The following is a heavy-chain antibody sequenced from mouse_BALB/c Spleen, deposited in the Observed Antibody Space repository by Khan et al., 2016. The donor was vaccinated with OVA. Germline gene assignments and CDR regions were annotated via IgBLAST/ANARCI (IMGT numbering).Heavy chain of an antibody. J-gene: IGHJ4*01. Sequence: DVKLVESGGGLVKPGGSLKLSCAASGFTFSTYAMSWVRQTPEKRLEWVASISSGGTTYYPDSVKGRFTISRDKARNILSLQMSSLRSEDTAMYHCARGYGNVVNPHYAMDYWGQGTSVTVSS. CDR3: ARGYGNVVNPHYAMDY. CDR2: ISSGGTT. V-gene: IGHV5-6-5*01. D-gene: IGHD2-1*01. CDR1: GFTFSTYA.